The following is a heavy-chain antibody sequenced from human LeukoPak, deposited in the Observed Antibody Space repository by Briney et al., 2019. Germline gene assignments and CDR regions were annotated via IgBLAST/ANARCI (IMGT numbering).Heavy chain of an antibody. V-gene: IGHV1-69*04. Sequence: SVKVSCKASGYTFTGYYMHWVRQAPGQGLEWMGRIIPILGIANYAQKFQGRVTITADKSTSTAYMELSSLRSEDTAVYYCARESHAGTTDDYWGQGTLVTVSS. J-gene: IGHJ4*02. CDR3: ARESHAGTTDDY. CDR1: GYTFTGYY. D-gene: IGHD1-1*01. CDR2: IIPILGIA.